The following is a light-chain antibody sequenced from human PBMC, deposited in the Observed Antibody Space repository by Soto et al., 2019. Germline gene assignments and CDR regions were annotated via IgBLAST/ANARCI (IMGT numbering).Light chain of an antibody. CDR3: QTWGTGFRV. CDR1: SRHSTYD. V-gene: IGLV4-69*02. CDR2: LKSDGSH. Sequence: QLVLTQSPSASASLGASVKLTCTLSSRHSTYDIAWHQHQPEKGPRYLMKLKSDGSHNKGDGIPDRFSGSSSGAERYLTISSLQSEDEADYYCQTWGTGFRVFGGGTKLTVL. J-gene: IGLJ3*02.